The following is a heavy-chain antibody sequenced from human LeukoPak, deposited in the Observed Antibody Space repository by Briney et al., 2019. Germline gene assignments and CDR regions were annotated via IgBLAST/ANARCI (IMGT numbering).Heavy chain of an antibody. V-gene: IGHV5-51*01. CDR3: ARHPITRYYDSSGYSAAGPDY. D-gene: IGHD3-22*01. Sequence: GESRKISCKGSGYMFTTYWIGWVRQMPGKGLEWMGIINPGDSDTRYSPSFQGQVTISADKSISTAYLLWSSLKASDTAMYYCARHPITRYYDSSGYSAAGPDYWGQGTLVTVSS. CDR1: GYMFTTYW. J-gene: IGHJ4*02. CDR2: INPGDSDT.